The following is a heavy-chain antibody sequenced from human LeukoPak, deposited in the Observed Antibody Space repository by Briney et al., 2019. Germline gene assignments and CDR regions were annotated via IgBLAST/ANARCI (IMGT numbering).Heavy chain of an antibody. J-gene: IGHJ4*02. CDR3: AKDLTAASGEVFQFDY. D-gene: IGHD6-13*01. CDR1: GFTFSNFW. CDR2: IKQDGSEK. Sequence: GGSLRLSCAASGFTFSNFWMSWVRQTPGKGLEWMANIKQDGSEKYYVDSVRGRFTISRDNAKNSLYLQMNSLRAEDTAVYYCAKDLTAASGEVFQFDYWGQGTRVTVS. V-gene: IGHV3-7*01.